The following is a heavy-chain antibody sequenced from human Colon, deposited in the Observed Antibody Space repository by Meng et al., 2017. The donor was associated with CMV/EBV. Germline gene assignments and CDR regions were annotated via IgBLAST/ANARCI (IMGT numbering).Heavy chain of an antibody. J-gene: IGHJ4*02. CDR3: ASLSGGDFDY. Sequence: QVLVVGAGAGGKRPGASVQVPCKAAGYTFTGYFMNWGPTAPGQGLEWLGVIKPITGGTNYAQMFQGRVTMTRDTSMNTAYLELSRLRSDDTDVYYCASLSGGDFDYWGQGTLVTVSS. D-gene: IGHD1-26*01. V-gene: IGHV1-2*02. CDR1: GYTFTGYF. CDR2: IKPITGGT.